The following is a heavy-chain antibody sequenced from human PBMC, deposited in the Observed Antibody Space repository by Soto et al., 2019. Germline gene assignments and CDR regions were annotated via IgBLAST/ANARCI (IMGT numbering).Heavy chain of an antibody. CDR1: GYPFTHYY. V-gene: IGHV1-46*01. CDR3: ARGRRYTF. Sequence: QVQVVQSGAEVKKPGASVSISCKTSGYPFTHYYMSWVRQAPGRGLEWMGKINPDGGATTFAQNFQGRLTITSDASTATVYMEMSNLTSDDTAVYYCARGRRYTFWGQGTLVSVSS. CDR2: INPDGGAT. D-gene: IGHD1-1*01. J-gene: IGHJ4*02.